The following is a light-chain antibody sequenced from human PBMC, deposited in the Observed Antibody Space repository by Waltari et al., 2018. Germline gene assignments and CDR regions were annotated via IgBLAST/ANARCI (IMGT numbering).Light chain of an antibody. V-gene: IGLV2-14*02. CDR2: DVT. CDR3: SSYRSSTTPIPV. Sequence: QSALTQPASVSGSPGQSITISCTGTSSDVGRYDLVSWYQQHPGKAPKLMIYDVTKRPSGVARRFSASKPGNTASLTISGLQSEDEADYFCSSYRSSTTPIPVFGGGTKLTVL. CDR1: SSDVGRYDL. J-gene: IGLJ2*01.